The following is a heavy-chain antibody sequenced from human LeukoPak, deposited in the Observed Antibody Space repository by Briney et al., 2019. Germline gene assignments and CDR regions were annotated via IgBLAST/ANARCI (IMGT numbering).Heavy chain of an antibody. CDR1: GFTFSGYA. Sequence: PGGSLRLSCAASGFTFSGYAMSWVRQAPGKGLEWVSAISGSGGSTYYADSVKGRFTISRDNSKNTLYLQMNSLRAEDTAVYYCAKDRLLWFGELLPGCFDYWGQGTLVTVSS. CDR2: ISGSGGST. D-gene: IGHD3-10*01. J-gene: IGHJ4*02. V-gene: IGHV3-23*01. CDR3: AKDRLLWFGELLPGCFDY.